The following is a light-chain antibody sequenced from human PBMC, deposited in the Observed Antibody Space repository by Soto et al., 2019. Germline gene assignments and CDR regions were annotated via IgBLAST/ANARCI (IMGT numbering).Light chain of an antibody. CDR1: QDISRY. CDR2: AIS. Sequence: DIQLTQSPSFLSASVGDRVTITCRASQDISRYLAWYQQKSGKAPKLLIYAISTLQSGVPSRFSGSGSGTEXTLXXSSLQPEDFATXYXQQLNSYPITFGQGTRLEIK. CDR3: QQLNSYPIT. J-gene: IGKJ5*01. V-gene: IGKV1-9*01.